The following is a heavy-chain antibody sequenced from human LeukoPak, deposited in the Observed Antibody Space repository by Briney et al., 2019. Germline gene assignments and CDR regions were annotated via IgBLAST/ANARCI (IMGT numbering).Heavy chain of an antibody. CDR3: ARLYNWNDVYYYYGMDV. V-gene: IGHV1-18*01. J-gene: IGHJ6*02. D-gene: IGHD1-1*01. CDR2: ISAYNGNT. Sequence: ASVKVSCKASGYTFTSYGISWVRRAPGQGLEWMGWISAYNGNTNYAQKLQGRVTMTTDTSTSTAYMELRSLRSDDTAVYYCARLYNWNDVYYYYGMDVWGQGTTVTVSS. CDR1: GYTFTSYG.